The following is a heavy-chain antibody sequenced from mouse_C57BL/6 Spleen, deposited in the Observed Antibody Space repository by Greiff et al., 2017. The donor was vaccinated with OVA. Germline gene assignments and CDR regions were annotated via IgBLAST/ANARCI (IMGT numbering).Heavy chain of an antibody. CDR2: IYPRSGNT. J-gene: IGHJ4*01. CDR1: GYTFTSYG. V-gene: IGHV1-81*01. D-gene: IGHD2-5*01. CDR3: AYYPSNYEGSAMDY. Sequence: QVQLKQSGAELARPGASVKLSCKASGYTFTSYGISWVKQRTGQGLEWIGEIYPRSGNTYYNEKFKGKATLTADKSSSTAYMELRSLTSEDSAVYFCAYYPSNYEGSAMDYWGQGTSVTVSS.